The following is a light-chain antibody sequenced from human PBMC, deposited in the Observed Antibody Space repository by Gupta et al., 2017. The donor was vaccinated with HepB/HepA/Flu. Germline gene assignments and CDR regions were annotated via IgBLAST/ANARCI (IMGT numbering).Light chain of an antibody. Sequence: DIQMTQSPSSLSASVGDRVTITCRASQSISSYLNWYQQKPGKAPKLLIYAAPSLQSGVPSRFSGSGAGTDFTLTISSLQPEDFATYYCQQRYSTPPMCSFGQGTRLEIK. CDR3: QQRYSTPPMCS. CDR1: QSISSY. CDR2: AAP. V-gene: IGKV1-39*01. J-gene: IGKJ2*04.